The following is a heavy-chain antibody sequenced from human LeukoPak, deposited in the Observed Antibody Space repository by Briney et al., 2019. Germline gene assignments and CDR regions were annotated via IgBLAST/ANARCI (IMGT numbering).Heavy chain of an antibody. Sequence: SETLSLTCTVSGGSISSSSYYWGWIRQPPGKGLEWIGSIYYSGSTYYNPSLKSRVTISVDTSKNQFSLKLSSVTAADTAVYYYARREIKAGTAQQLFDYWGQGTLVTVSS. CDR1: GGSISSSSYY. CDR3: ARREIKAGTAQQLFDY. CDR2: IYYSGST. V-gene: IGHV4-39*01. D-gene: IGHD6-19*01. J-gene: IGHJ4*02.